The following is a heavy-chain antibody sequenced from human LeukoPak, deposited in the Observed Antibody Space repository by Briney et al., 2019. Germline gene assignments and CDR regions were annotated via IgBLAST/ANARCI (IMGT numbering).Heavy chain of an antibody. CDR1: GGTFSSYA. J-gene: IGHJ6*03. Sequence: SVKVSCKASGGTFSSYAISWVRQAPGQGLEWMGGIIPIFVTANYAQKFQGRVTITTDESTSSAYMELSSLRSEDTAVYYCATKYYGQYYYYYYMDVWGEGTTVTVSS. CDR3: ATKYYGQYYYYYYMDV. V-gene: IGHV1-69*05. CDR2: IIPIFVTA. D-gene: IGHD2/OR15-2a*01.